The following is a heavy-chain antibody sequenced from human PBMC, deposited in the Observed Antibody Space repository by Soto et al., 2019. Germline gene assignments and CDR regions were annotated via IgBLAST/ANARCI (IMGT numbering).Heavy chain of an antibody. Sequence: PSETLSLTCAVYGGSFSGYYWSWIRQPPGKGLEWIGEINHSGSTNYNPSLKSRVTISVDTSKNHFSLKLSSVTAADTAVYYCARGRIAARRYWFDPWGQGTLVTVSS. CDR3: ARGRIAARRYWFDP. V-gene: IGHV4-34*01. J-gene: IGHJ5*02. CDR2: INHSGST. D-gene: IGHD6-6*01. CDR1: GGSFSGYY.